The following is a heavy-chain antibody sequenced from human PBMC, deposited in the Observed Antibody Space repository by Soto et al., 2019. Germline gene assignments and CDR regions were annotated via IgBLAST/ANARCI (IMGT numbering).Heavy chain of an antibody. CDR2: IYYSGST. Sequence: SETLSLTCTVSGGSISSSGYYWSWIRQHPGKGLEWIGYIYYSGSTYYNPSLKSRVTISVDTSKNQFSLKLSSVTAADTAVYYCARDLFATVETGYYYYYGMDVWGQGTLVTVSS. V-gene: IGHV4-31*03. CDR3: ARDLFATVETGYYYYYGMDV. D-gene: IGHD4-4*01. CDR1: GGSISSSGYY. J-gene: IGHJ6*02.